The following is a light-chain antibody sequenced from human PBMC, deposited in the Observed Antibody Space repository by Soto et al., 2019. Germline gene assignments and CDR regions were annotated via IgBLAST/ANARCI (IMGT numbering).Light chain of an antibody. CDR2: DVS. Sequence: QFVLTQPASVSGSPGQSITISCTGTSSDVGGYNYVSWYQQHPGKAPKLMIYDVSNRPSGVSNRFSGSKSGNTASLTISGLQAEDEADYYCSSYTSSSTRGFGTGTKVTVL. J-gene: IGLJ1*01. V-gene: IGLV2-14*01. CDR1: SSDVGGYNY. CDR3: SSYTSSSTRG.